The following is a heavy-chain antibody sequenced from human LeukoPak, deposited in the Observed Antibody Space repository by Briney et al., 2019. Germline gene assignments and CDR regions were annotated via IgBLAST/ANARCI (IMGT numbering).Heavy chain of an antibody. CDR1: GGSISSSYSY. J-gene: IGHJ4*02. Sequence: SETLSLTCTVSGGSISSSYSYWGWIRQPPGKGLEWIGNIYYSGSTYYSPSLTSRVTVSVDTSENQFSLKLSSVTAADTAVYYCARDVMAGHWGQGTLVTVSS. CDR2: IYYSGST. D-gene: IGHD5-24*01. CDR3: ARDVMAGH. V-gene: IGHV4-39*07.